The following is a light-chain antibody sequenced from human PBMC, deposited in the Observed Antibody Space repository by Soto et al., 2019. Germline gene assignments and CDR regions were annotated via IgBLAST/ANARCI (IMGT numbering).Light chain of an antibody. CDR1: QDISNY. J-gene: IGKJ5*01. CDR2: DAS. V-gene: IGKV1-33*01. Sequence: DIQMTQSPSSLSASVGDRVTITCQASQDISNYLNWYQQKPGKAPKLLIYDASNLETGVPSRFSGSGSGTDFTFTISGLQAEDIATYYCQQYDSLITFGQGTRLDIK. CDR3: QQYDSLIT.